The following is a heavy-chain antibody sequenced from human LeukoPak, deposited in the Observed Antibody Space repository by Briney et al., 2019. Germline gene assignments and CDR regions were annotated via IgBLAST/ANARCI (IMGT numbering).Heavy chain of an antibody. J-gene: IGHJ4*02. CDR1: GATLRSHW. Sequence: RGSLRLSCAASGATLRSHWINWGRQTPRKGVGRVSNMKEDGTQTYYLESVRGRFTISRDYAKDSLYLQMDSLSVEDTAVYYCVAKRRIHPNYSDYWGQGTLVTVSS. CDR3: VAKRRIHPNYSDY. V-gene: IGHV3-7*01. CDR2: MKEDGTQT.